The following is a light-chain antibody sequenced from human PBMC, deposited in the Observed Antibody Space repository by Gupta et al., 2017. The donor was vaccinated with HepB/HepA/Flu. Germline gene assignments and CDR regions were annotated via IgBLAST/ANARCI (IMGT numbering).Light chain of an antibody. CDR2: AAS. V-gene: IGKV1-12*01. Sequence: DIQMTQSPSSVSASVGDRVTITCRASHDITNWLAWYQQKPGKAPKLLIYAASILQSGVPSKFSGSGSGTLFTLTISSLQPEDSATSFCQQSNSFPFTFGPGTKVDIK. CDR1: HDITNW. CDR3: QQSNSFPFT. J-gene: IGKJ3*01.